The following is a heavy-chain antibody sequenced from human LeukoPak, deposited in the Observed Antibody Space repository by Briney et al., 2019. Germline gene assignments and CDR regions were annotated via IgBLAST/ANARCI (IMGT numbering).Heavy chain of an antibody. V-gene: IGHV4-39*01. CDR1: GDSISSGSHY. CDR2: IYYSGST. D-gene: IGHD3-22*01. CDR3: ARNLYYYDSSGYVPNDAFDI. Sequence: AETLSLTCTVSGDSISSGSHYWGWIRQPPGKGLEWIGSIYYSGSTYYNPSLKSRVTISVDTSKNQFSLKLSSVTAADTAVYYCARNLYYYDSSGYVPNDAFDIWGQGTMVTVSS. J-gene: IGHJ3*02.